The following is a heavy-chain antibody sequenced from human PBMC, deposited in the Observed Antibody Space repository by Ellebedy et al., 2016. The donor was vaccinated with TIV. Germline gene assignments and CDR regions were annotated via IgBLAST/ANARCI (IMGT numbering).Heavy chain of an antibody. V-gene: IGHV4-39*02. D-gene: IGHD3-9*01. Sequence: MPSETLSLTCTVSGGSTSSSSYYLGWIRQPPGKGLAWIGSIYYSGSTYYNPSLKSRVTISVDTSKNQFSLKLSSVTAADTAVYYCARELRYFDWFLKGFDYWGQGTLVTVSS. CDR2: IYYSGST. J-gene: IGHJ4*02. CDR3: ARELRYFDWFLKGFDY. CDR1: GGSTSSSSYY.